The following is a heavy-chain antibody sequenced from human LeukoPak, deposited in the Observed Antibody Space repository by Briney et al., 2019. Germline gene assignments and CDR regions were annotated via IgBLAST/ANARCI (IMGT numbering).Heavy chain of an antibody. D-gene: IGHD1-26*01. V-gene: IGHV1-69*05. CDR2: IIPIFGTA. Sequence: SVKVSCKASEGTFSSYAISWVRQAPGQGLEWMGGIIPIFGTANYAQKFQGRVAITTDESTSTAYMELSSLRSEDTAVYYCAKGELLLVYWGQGTLVTVSS. CDR3: AKGELLLVY. CDR1: EGTFSSYA. J-gene: IGHJ4*02.